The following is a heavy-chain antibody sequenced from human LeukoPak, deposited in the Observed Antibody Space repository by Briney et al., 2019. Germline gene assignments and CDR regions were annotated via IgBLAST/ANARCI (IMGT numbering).Heavy chain of an antibody. Sequence: PGGSLRLSCVASGFTFSSYSLAWVRQTPGKGLAWVSIIAGNNSPTFYADSVEGRFTISRGNSKNMGYLQMNSLRVEDSGVYFCARGATRATRHFDVWGRGTLVTVSS. V-gene: IGHV3-23*01. D-gene: IGHD2-2*01. CDR1: GFTFSSYS. CDR2: IAGNNSPT. J-gene: IGHJ2*01. CDR3: ARGATRATRHFDV.